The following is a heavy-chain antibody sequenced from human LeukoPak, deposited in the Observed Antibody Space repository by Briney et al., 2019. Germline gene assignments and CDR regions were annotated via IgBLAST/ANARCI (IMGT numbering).Heavy chain of an antibody. Sequence: SQTRSLTCAISGDSVSSNSVTWSWIRQSPSRGLEWLGRTYYRSTWYNDYAVSVRGRITVNPDTSKNQFSLHLNSVTPEDTAVYYCARRLTQYDCFDPWGQGILVTVSS. J-gene: IGHJ5*02. D-gene: IGHD2-2*01. CDR2: TYYRSTWYN. V-gene: IGHV6-1*01. CDR3: ARRLTQYDCFDP. CDR1: GDSVSSNSVT.